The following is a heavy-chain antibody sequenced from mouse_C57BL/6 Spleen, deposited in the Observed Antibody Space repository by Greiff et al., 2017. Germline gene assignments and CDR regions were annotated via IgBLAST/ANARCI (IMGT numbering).Heavy chain of an antibody. D-gene: IGHD2-2*01. Sequence: QVQLQQSGAELAKPGASVKLSCKASGYTFTSYWMHWVKQRPGQGLEWIGYITPSSGYTKYNQKFKDKATLTADKSSSTAYMQLSSLTYEDSAVYYCERGYGYDGAGFAYWGQGTLVTVSA. CDR3: ERGYGYDGAGFAY. J-gene: IGHJ3*01. V-gene: IGHV1-7*01. CDR2: ITPSSGYT. CDR1: GYTFTSYW.